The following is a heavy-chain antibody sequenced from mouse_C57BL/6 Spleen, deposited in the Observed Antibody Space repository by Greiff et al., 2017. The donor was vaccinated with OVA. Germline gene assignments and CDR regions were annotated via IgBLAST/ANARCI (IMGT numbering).Heavy chain of an antibody. Sequence: EVKLLESGPGLVKPSQSLSLTCSVTGYSITSGYYWNWIRQFPGNKLEWMGYISYDGSNNYNPSLKNRISITRDTSKNQFFLKLNSVTTEDTATYYCARDHTTVVATDAWFAYWGQGTLVTVSA. V-gene: IGHV3-6*01. D-gene: IGHD1-1*01. CDR2: ISYDGSN. CDR1: GYSITSGYY. J-gene: IGHJ3*01. CDR3: ARDHTTVVATDAWFAY.